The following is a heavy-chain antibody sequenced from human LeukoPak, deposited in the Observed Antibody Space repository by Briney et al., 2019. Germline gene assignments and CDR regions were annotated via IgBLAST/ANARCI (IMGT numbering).Heavy chain of an antibody. CDR2: ISSGSSSI. Sequence: GGSLRLSCAASGFTFSAYAMGWVRQAPGKGLEWVSYISSGSSSISYADSVKGRFTISRDNAKNSLYLQINSLRDEDTAVYYCARVRWASYYFEYWGQGTLVTVSS. J-gene: IGHJ4*02. V-gene: IGHV3-48*02. CDR3: ARVRWASYYFEY. D-gene: IGHD4-23*01. CDR1: GFTFSAYA.